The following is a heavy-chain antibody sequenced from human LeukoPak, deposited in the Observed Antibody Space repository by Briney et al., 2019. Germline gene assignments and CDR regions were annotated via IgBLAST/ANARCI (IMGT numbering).Heavy chain of an antibody. D-gene: IGHD2-15*01. CDR2: ISGSGGST. CDR1: GFTFSSYA. CDR3: AKDLTLAWFDP. J-gene: IGHJ5*02. Sequence: GGSLRLSCAASGFTFSSYAMSWVPQAPGRGLEWVSAISGSGGSTYYADSVKGRFTISRDNSKNTLYLQRNSLRAEDTAVYYCAKDLTLAWFDPWGQGTLVTVSS. V-gene: IGHV3-23*01.